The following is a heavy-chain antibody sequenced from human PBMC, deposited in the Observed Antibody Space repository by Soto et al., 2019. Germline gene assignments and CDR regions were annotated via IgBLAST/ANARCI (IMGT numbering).Heavy chain of an antibody. CDR1: GFTFRSYG. CDR2: ISYDGSNK. D-gene: IGHD1-20*01. J-gene: IGHJ4*02. V-gene: IGHV3-30*18. Sequence: SLRLSCAASGFTFRSYGMHWVRQAPGKGLEWVAVISYDGSNKYYADSVKGRFTISRDNSKNTLHLQMNSLRAYDTAVYYCAKDRGIPGTSDYWGQGTLVTVSS. CDR3: AKDRGIPGTSDY.